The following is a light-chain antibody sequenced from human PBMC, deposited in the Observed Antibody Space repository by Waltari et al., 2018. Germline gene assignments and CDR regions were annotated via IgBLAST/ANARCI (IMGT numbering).Light chain of an antibody. CDR1: SSNIGSNT. Sequence: QSVLTQPPSASGTPGQRVTISCSGSSSNIGSNTVDWYQQLPGPAPKFLIYRNHYRPPGVPDRFSGSKSGTSAALAISGIQSEDEADYYCAAWDDSLNGWVFGGGTKVTVL. J-gene: IGLJ3*02. CDR2: RNH. V-gene: IGLV1-44*01. CDR3: AAWDDSLNGWV.